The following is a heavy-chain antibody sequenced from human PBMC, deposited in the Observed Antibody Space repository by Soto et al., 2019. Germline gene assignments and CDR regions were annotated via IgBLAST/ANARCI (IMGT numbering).Heavy chain of an antibody. CDR2: IYPGDSDT. J-gene: IGHJ4*02. D-gene: IGHD3-22*01. V-gene: IGHV5-51*01. Sequence: GESLKISCKGSGYSFTSYWIGWVRQMPGKXLEWMGIIYPGDSDTRYSPSFQGQVTISADKSISTAYLQWSSLKASDTAMYYCARPTYYYDSRGYFPWGFDYWGQGTLVTVSS. CDR3: ARPTYYYDSRGYFPWGFDY. CDR1: GYSFTSYW.